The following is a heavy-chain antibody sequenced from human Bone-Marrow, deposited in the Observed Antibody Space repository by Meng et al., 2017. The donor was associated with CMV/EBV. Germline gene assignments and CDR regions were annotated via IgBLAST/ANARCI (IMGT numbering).Heavy chain of an antibody. CDR1: GGSVSSGSYY. CDR2: IYYSGST. J-gene: IGHJ6*02. Sequence: LRLSCTVSGGSVSSGSYYWSWIRQPPGKGLEWIGYIYYSGSTNYNPSLKSRVTISVDTSKNQFSLKLSSVTAADTAVYYCAREVYYYDSSGYVDWGQGTTVTVSS. CDR3: AREVYYYDSSGYVD. V-gene: IGHV4-61*01. D-gene: IGHD3-22*01.